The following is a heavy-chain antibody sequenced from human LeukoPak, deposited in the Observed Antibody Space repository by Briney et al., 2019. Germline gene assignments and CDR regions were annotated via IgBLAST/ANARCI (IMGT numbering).Heavy chain of an antibody. V-gene: IGHV3-7*03. J-gene: IGHJ4*02. Sequence: GGSLRLSCVASGFTFGKYWMSWVRQAPGKGLEWVANIKLDGSEKNYMDSVKGRFTISRDNTKNSLYLQMNSLRAEDTAVFYCARDQYDTWSRRGNFDSWGQGTLVIVSS. D-gene: IGHD3-3*01. CDR3: ARDQYDTWSRRGNFDS. CDR1: GFTFGKYW. CDR2: IKLDGSEK.